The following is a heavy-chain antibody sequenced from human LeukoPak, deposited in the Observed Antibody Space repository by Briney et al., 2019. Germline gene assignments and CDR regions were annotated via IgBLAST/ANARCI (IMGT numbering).Heavy chain of an antibody. D-gene: IGHD3-22*01. V-gene: IGHV4-39*01. CDR2: IYYGGNT. Sequence: SETLSLTCTVSGGSISSSLYYWGWIRQPPGKGLEWIASIYYGGNTYYNPSLKSRVTISVDTSKNQFSLKLSSVTAADTAVYYCARHGFGSRITMTSGQEYFDSWGQGTLVTVSS. CDR1: GGSISSSLYY. CDR3: ARHGFGSRITMTSGQEYFDS. J-gene: IGHJ4*02.